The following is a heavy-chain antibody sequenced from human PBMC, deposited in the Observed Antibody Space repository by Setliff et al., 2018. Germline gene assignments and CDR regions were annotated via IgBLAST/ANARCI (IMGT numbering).Heavy chain of an antibody. D-gene: IGHD3-10*01. CDR1: GFTFSSYA. V-gene: IGHV3-30-3*01. Sequence: LSCAASGFTFSSYAMHWVRQAPGKGLEWVAVISYDGSNKYYADSVKGRFTISRDNSKNTLYLQMNSLRAEDTAVYYCARDPPPTITMVRGVIGWYFDYWGQGTLVTVSS. J-gene: IGHJ4*02. CDR3: ARDPPPTITMVRGVIGWYFDY. CDR2: ISYDGSNK.